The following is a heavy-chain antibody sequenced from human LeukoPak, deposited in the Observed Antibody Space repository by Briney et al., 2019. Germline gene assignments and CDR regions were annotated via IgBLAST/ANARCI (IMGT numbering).Heavy chain of an antibody. CDR2: ISSSGSTI. J-gene: IGHJ5*02. CDR1: GFTFSSYA. CDR3: ARDSSGWYHWFDP. D-gene: IGHD6-19*01. V-gene: IGHV3-48*03. Sequence: PGGSLRLSCAASGFTFSSYAMSWVRQAPGKGLEWVSYISSSGSTIYYADSVRGRFTMSRDNAKNSLYLQMNSLRAEDTAVYYCARDSSGWYHWFDPWGQGTLVTVSS.